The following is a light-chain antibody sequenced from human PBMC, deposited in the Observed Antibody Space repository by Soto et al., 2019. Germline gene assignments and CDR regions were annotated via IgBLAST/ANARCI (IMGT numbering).Light chain of an antibody. Sequence: EIVMTQSPATLSVSPGERATLSCWASQSVGSNLAWYQQKPGQAPRLLIFDASTRATGIPARFSGSGSGTEFTLTISSLQSEDFAVYYCHHFGSLPETFGQGTNVE. CDR3: HHFGSLPET. V-gene: IGKV3-15*01. CDR2: DAS. CDR1: QSVGSN. J-gene: IGKJ1*01.